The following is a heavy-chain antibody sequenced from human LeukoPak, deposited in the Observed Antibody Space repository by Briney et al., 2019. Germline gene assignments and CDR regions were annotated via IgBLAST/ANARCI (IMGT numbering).Heavy chain of an antibody. CDR3: ASSYSTDYYYYYMDV. CDR1: GGSFSGYY. Sequence: SETLSLTCAVYGGSFSGYYWSWIRQPPGKGLEWIGFIYYSGSTNYNPSLKSRVTISVDTSKNQFSLKLSSVTAADTAVYYCASSYSTDYYYYYMDVWGKGATVTVSS. CDR2: IYYSGST. V-gene: IGHV4-59*01. J-gene: IGHJ6*03. D-gene: IGHD1-26*01.